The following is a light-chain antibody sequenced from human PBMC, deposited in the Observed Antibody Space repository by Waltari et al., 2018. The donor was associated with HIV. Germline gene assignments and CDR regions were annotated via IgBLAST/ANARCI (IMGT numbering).Light chain of an antibody. CDR3: QQSVSIPWT. CDR2: SAS. Sequence: DIQMTQSPSSLSASLGDRVTIPCRASDYIHIYLNWYQQRPGKAPRLVIYSASTLESGVPSRFSGSGAGTDSTLSISSLQPDEVGTYYCQQSVSIPWTFGQGTKVEMK. CDR1: DYIHIY. V-gene: IGKV1-39*01. J-gene: IGKJ1*01.